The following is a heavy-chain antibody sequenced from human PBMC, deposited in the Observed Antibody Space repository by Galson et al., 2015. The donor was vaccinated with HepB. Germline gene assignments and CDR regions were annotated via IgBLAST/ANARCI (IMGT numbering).Heavy chain of an antibody. Sequence: SLRLSCSASGFTFSGSAMHWVRQASGKGLEWVGRIRSQANSYATAYAASVKGRFTISRDDSKNTAYLQMNSLKTEDTAVYYCTRSLKSSTARRDYYYGMDVWGQGTTVTVSS. CDR2: IRSQANSYAT. J-gene: IGHJ6*02. CDR3: TRSLKSSTARRDYYYGMDV. D-gene: IGHD2-2*01. CDR1: GFTFSGSA. V-gene: IGHV3-73*01.